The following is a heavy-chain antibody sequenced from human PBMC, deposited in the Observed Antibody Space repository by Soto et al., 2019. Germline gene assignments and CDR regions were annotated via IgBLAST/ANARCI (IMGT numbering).Heavy chain of an antibody. CDR2: IYTGGST. D-gene: IGHD2-15*01. Sequence: QVQLQESGPGLVKPSGTLSLTCSVSGGSVSNYYWSWFRQPAGKGLEWIGRIYTGGSTNYNPSLKSRVTLSVDTSKNQFSLRLTSVTAADTAVYYCARANVGPPGGGSWTMPFDFWGQGTLVTVSS. V-gene: IGHV4-4*07. CDR1: GGSVSNYY. J-gene: IGHJ4*02. CDR3: ARANVGPPGGGSWTMPFDF.